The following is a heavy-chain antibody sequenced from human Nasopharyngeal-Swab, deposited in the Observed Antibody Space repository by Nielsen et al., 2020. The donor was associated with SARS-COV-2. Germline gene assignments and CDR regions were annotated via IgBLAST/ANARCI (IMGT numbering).Heavy chain of an antibody. CDR1: RFTCSNYS. V-gene: IGHV3-48*04. CDR3: AREKVEMATIAFDAFDI. D-gene: IGHD5-24*01. CDR2: ISSSSSTI. J-gene: IGHJ3*02. Sequence: GGSLRLSWAAPRFTCSNYSMNWVRQAPGKGLEWVSNISSSSSTIFYADSVKGRFTISRDNAKNSLFLQINSLRAEDTAVYYCAREKVEMATIAFDAFDIWGQGTMVTVSS.